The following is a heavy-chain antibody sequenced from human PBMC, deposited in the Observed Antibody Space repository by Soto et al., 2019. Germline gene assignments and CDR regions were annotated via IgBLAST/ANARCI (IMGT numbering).Heavy chain of an antibody. J-gene: IGHJ6*02. D-gene: IGHD2-15*01. CDR1: GGTFSSYA. Sequence: QVQLVQSGAEVKKPGSSVKVSCKASGGTFSSYAISWVRQAPGQGLEWMGGIIPIFGTANYAQKFQGRVTITGDESTSTAYMELSSLRSEDTAVNYCARGCSGGSCYARAYYGMDVWGQGTTVTVSS. CDR2: IIPIFGTA. CDR3: ARGCSGGSCYARAYYGMDV. V-gene: IGHV1-69*12.